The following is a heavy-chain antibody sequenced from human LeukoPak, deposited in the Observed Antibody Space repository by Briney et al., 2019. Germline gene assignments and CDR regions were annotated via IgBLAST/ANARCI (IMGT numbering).Heavy chain of an antibody. V-gene: IGHV1-69*05. CDR2: IIPIFGTA. J-gene: IGHJ4*02. D-gene: IGHD6-19*01. Sequence: SVKVSCKASGGTFSSYAISWVRQAPGQGLEWMGRIIPIFGTANYAQKFQGRVTITTDESTSTAYMELSSLRSEDTAVYYCARHSGGWINFDYWGQGTLVTVSS. CDR1: GGTFSSYA. CDR3: ARHSGGWINFDY.